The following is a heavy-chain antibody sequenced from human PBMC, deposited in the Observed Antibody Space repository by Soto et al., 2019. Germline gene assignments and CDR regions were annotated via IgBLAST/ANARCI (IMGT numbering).Heavy chain of an antibody. V-gene: IGHV3-53*01. CDR3: ARDAPGETEIAARPHYYYYGMDV. Sequence: EVQLVESGGGLIQPGGSLRLSCAASGFTVSSNYMSWVRQAPGKGLEWVSVIYSGGSTYYADSVKGRFTISRDNSKNTLYLQMNSLRAEDTAVYYCARDAPGETEIAARPHYYYYGMDVW. CDR2: IYSGGST. CDR1: GFTVSSNY. D-gene: IGHD6-6*01. J-gene: IGHJ6*01.